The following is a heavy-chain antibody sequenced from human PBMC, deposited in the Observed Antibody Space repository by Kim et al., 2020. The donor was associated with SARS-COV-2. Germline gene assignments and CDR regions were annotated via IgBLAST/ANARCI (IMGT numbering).Heavy chain of an antibody. CDR1: GFTFSSYW. J-gene: IGHJ6*02. CDR2: INSDGSST. V-gene: IGHV3-74*01. D-gene: IGHD5-12*01. Sequence: GGSLRLSCAASGFTFSSYWMHWVRQAPGKGLVWVSRINSDGSSTSYADSVKGRFTISRDNAKNTLYLQMNSLRAEDTAVYYCASINSGYSQRYYYYGMDVWGQGTTVTVSS. CDR3: ASINSGYSQRYYYYGMDV.